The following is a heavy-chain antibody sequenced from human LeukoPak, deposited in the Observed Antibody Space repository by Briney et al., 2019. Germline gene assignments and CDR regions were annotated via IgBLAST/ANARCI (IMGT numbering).Heavy chain of an antibody. CDR2: IRSKTFGGTT. CDR1: GFTFGEYA. D-gene: IGHD4/OR15-4a*01. Sequence: PGRSLRLSCTASGFTFGEYAISWVRQAPGKGLEWVSFIRSKTFGGTTQYAASVEGRFTISRDDSRSIAYLQMNSLKTDDTAVYYCTRDRGSNYIAFDSWGQGTLVTVSS. V-gene: IGHV3-49*04. CDR3: TRDRGSNYIAFDS. J-gene: IGHJ4*02.